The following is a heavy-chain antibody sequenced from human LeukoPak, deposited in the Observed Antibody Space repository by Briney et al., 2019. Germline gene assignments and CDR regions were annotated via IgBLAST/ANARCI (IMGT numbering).Heavy chain of an antibody. Sequence: SETLSLTCTVSGGSISSYYWSWVRQPPGKGLEWIGFVYYTGSTNYSPSLKSRVTISVDTSKNQFSLKLRSVTAADTAVYYCARISSSNWYNERGAFDVWGQRTMATVSS. D-gene: IGHD6-13*01. J-gene: IGHJ3*01. V-gene: IGHV4-59*01. CDR1: GGSISSYY. CDR2: VYYTGST. CDR3: ARISSSNWYNERGAFDV.